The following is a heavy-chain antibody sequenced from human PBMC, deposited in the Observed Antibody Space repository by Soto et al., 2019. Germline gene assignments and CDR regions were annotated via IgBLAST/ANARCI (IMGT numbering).Heavy chain of an antibody. J-gene: IGHJ6*03. V-gene: IGHV3-30*18. Sequence: HPGGSLRLSCAASGFTFSSYGMHWVRQAPGKGLEWVAVISYDGSNKYYADSVKGRFTISRDNSKNTLYLQMNSLRAEDTAVYYCAKALPRLQNYYYYYMDVWGKGTTVTVSS. CDR2: ISYDGSNK. CDR1: GFTFSSYG. CDR3: AKALPRLQNYYYYYMDV. D-gene: IGHD6-25*01.